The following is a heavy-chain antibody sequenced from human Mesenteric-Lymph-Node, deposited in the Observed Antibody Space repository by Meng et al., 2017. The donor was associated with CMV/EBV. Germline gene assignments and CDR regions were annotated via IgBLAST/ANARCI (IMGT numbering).Heavy chain of an antibody. CDR3: ARERGMAEFGGDATSDY. J-gene: IGHJ4*02. CDR2: ISAYNGNT. CDR1: YTCNNYA. V-gene: IGHV1-18*01. Sequence: YTCNNYAIQWVRQAPGQGLEWMGWISAYNGNTNYPEKFQGRVSLTTDTFTSTAYMELRSLRADDTAIYYCARERGMAEFGGDATSDYWGQGTLVTVSS. D-gene: IGHD3-16*01.